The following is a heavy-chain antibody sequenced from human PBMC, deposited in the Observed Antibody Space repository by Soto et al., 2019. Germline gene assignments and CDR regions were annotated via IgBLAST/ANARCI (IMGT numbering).Heavy chain of an antibody. D-gene: IGHD3-10*01. Sequence: EVQLVESGGGSVQPGGSLRLSCAASGFTFSRHWIHWVRQAPGQGLVWVSRTKTDGTTSFADFVRGRFTISRDNADNTRDLQMTSLRAEDTAVYYCVRDMRPVPWYGGISSAFDMWGQGTIVTVSS. CDR3: VRDMRPVPWYGGISSAFDM. CDR1: GFTFSRHW. J-gene: IGHJ3*02. CDR2: TKTDGTT. V-gene: IGHV3-74*01.